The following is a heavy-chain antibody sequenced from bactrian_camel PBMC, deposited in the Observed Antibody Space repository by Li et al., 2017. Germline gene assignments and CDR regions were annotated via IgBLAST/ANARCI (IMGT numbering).Heavy chain of an antibody. Sequence: QLVESGGGSVQAGGSLRLSCEVSGYTNCMAWFRQGPGEEREAVASIGVPNDSPIYNDFAKGRFTISRDKARNTVNLQMNSLEPEDTAMYYCAAREPQYGCGLTRRSFKYWGQGTQVTVS. CDR1: GYTNC. V-gene: IGHV3S63*01. J-gene: IGHJ4*01. CDR3: AAREPQYGCGLTRRSFKY. CDR2: IGVPNDSP. D-gene: IGHD5*01.